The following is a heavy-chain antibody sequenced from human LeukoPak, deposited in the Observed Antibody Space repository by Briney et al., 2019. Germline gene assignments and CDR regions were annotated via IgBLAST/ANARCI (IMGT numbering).Heavy chain of an antibody. CDR3: ARGGRPGATIAAHP. J-gene: IGHJ4*02. D-gene: IGHD6-6*01. CDR2: VNLQGFT. V-gene: IGHV4-4*02. CDR1: GGSVTSTNY. Sequence: SETLSLTCGVSGGSVTSTNYWTWVRHPPGKGLEWIGEVNLQGFTNYNPSLMGPVAIAVDTSENHISLQLTSVTAADTAVYYCARGGRPGATIAAHPWGQGTLVTVSS.